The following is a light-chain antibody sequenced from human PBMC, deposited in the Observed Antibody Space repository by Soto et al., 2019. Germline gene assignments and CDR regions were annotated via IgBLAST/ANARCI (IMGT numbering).Light chain of an antibody. CDR1: QSVLYSSNNKNY. J-gene: IGKJ4*01. CDR2: WAS. V-gene: IGKV4-1*01. Sequence: DIVMTQSPDSLAVSLGERATINCKSSQSVLYSSNNKNYLAWYQQKPGQPPKLLIYWASTRKSGVPDRFSGSGSGTDFTLTICSLQAEDVAVYYCQQYYSTPPTFGGGTKVEI. CDR3: QQYYSTPPT.